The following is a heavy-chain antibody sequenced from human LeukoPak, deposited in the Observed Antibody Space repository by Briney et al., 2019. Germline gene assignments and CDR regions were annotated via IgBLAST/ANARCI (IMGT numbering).Heavy chain of an antibody. CDR3: ARGSVWFSEFHFDY. J-gene: IGHJ4*02. CDR2: IYSGGST. D-gene: IGHD3-10*01. V-gene: IGHV3-53*04. Sequence: GGSLRLSRAPSGFTVSIKHMRGAPPATGRGLEGGSVIYSGGSTYYADSVKGRFTISIHNSKNPLYLQMSSLRAEDTAVYYCARGSVWFSEFHFDYWGQGTLVTVSS. CDR1: GFTVSIKH.